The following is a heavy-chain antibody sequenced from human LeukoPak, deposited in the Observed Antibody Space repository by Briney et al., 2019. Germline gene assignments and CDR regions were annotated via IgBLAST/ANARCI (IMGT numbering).Heavy chain of an antibody. D-gene: IGHD3-10*02. J-gene: IGHJ6*04. V-gene: IGHV3-11*04. Sequence: GGSLRLSCAASGFSFSGFYMSWIRQAPGKGLEWVSYISSSGSTIYYADSVKGRFTISRDNAKNSLYLQMNSLRAEDTAVYYCAGLGITMIGGVWGKGTTVTISS. CDR3: AGLGITMIGGV. CDR1: GFSFSGFY. CDR2: ISSSGSTI.